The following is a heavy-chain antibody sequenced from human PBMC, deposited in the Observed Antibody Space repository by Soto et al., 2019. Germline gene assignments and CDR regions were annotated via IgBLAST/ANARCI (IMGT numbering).Heavy chain of an antibody. CDR2: INAGNGNT. Sequence: ASVKVSCKASGYTFTSYAMHWVRQAPGQRLEWMGWINAGNGNTKYSQKFQGRVTMTRDTSASTAYMELSSLRSEDTAVYYCARDFSIPYGDILTGYYTTLGYWGQGTLVTVSS. D-gene: IGHD3-9*01. CDR3: ARDFSIPYGDILTGYYTTLGY. J-gene: IGHJ4*02. CDR1: GYTFTSYA. V-gene: IGHV1-3*01.